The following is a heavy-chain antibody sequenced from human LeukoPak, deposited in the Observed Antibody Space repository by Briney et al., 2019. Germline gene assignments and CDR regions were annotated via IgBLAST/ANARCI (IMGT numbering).Heavy chain of an antibody. J-gene: IGHJ4*02. Sequence: PGGSLRLSCAASGVTFGDYAMHWVRQAPGKGLEGVSGISWNSGNKGYADSSRVGFPISRDNPQNSLHRQKNTLRAGHRALFYCGKGGGYVDIVAYNVDYWGQGTLVTVSS. CDR1: GVTFGDYA. V-gene: IGHV3-9*01. CDR2: ISWNSGNK. CDR3: GKGGGYVDIVAYNVDY. D-gene: IGHD5-12*01.